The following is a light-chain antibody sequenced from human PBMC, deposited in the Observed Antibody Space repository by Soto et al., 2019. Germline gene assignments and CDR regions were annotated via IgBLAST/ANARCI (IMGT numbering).Light chain of an antibody. Sequence: QSVLTQPPSASVTPGKRVTISCSGISSNIGSNTVNWYQQLPGTAPKLLIYSNNQRPSGVPDRFSGSKSGTSASLAISGLQSEDEADYYCAAWDDSLNGRYVFGTGTKVTVL. J-gene: IGLJ1*01. CDR2: SNN. V-gene: IGLV1-44*01. CDR3: AAWDDSLNGRYV. CDR1: SSNIGSNT.